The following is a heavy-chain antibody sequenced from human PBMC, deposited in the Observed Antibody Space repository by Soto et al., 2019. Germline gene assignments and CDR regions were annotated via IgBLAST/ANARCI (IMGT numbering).Heavy chain of an antibody. D-gene: IGHD2-15*01. CDR3: ATAPKIVVVAATGAFDI. J-gene: IGHJ3*02. Sequence: GASVKVSCKASGYTFTNYGISWVRQAPGQGLEWMGWINVYNGNTKYAQKFQGRVTMTEDTSTDTAYMELSSLRSEDTAVYYCATAPKIVVVAATGAFDIWGQGTMVTVSS. V-gene: IGHV1-18*01. CDR1: GYTFTNYG. CDR2: INVYNGNT.